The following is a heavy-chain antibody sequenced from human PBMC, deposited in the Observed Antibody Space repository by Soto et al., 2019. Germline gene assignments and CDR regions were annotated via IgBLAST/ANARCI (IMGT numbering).Heavy chain of an antibody. V-gene: IGHV1-18*01. CDR1: GYTFTSYG. CDR2: ISAYNGNT. D-gene: IGHD3-16*02. J-gene: IGHJ2*01. CDR3: ARGVLGELSLDWYFDL. Sequence: QVQLVQSGAEVKKPGASVKVSCKASGYTFTSYGVSWVRQAPGQELAWMGWISAYNGNTNYAQKIQGRVTMTTDTSTSTAYMELRSLTYDAADGYYCARGVLGELSLDWYFDLWGRGTLVT.